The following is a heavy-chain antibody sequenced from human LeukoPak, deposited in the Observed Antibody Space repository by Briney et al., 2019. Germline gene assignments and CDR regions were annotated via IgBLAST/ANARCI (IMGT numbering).Heavy chain of an antibody. J-gene: IGHJ5*02. D-gene: IGHD6-19*01. Sequence: SGTLSLTCAVSGDSVITTNWWTWVRQPPGKGLEWIGEIYHSGSTNYNPSLKSRVTISVDKSKNQFSLQLSSVTAADTAVYYCARSIAVAGAWFDPWGQGTLVTVSS. V-gene: IGHV4-4*02. CDR3: ARSIAVAGAWFDP. CDR1: GDSVITTNW. CDR2: IYHSGST.